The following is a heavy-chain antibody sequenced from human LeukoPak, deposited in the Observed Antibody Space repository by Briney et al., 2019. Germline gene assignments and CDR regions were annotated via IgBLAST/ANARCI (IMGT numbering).Heavy chain of an antibody. CDR1: GGSISSYY. V-gene: IGHV4-4*07. D-gene: IGHD7-27*01. Sequence: SETLSLTCTVSGGSISSYYWSWIRQPAGKGLEWIGRIYTSGSTNYNPSLKSRVTISLDTSKNQFSLKLNSVTAADTAVYYCARASLRLGDFDSWGQGTLVTVSS. J-gene: IGHJ4*02. CDR2: IYTSGST. CDR3: ARASLRLGDFDS.